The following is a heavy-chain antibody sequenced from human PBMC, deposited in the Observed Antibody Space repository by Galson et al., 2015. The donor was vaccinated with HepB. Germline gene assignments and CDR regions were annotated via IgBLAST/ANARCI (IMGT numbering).Heavy chain of an antibody. V-gene: IGHV1-69*13. Sequence: SVKVSCKASGGTFSNHVINWVRQAPGQGLEWMGGIIPMFGEPRHAQKFQDRITLSADASTSTAYMEVTSLQSADTAVYYCARGNYGMDVWGQGTTGIVSS. CDR1: GGTFSNHV. J-gene: IGHJ6*02. CDR2: IIPMFGEP. CDR3: ARGNYGMDV.